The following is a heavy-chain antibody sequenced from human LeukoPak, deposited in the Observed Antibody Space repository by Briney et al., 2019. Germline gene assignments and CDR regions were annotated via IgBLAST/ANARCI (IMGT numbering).Heavy chain of an antibody. J-gene: IGHJ3*02. Sequence: GGSLRLSCAASGFTLDNYNFNWVRQAPGKGLEWVASIRSYSSYIHYADSVKGRFTISRDDAKKSLYLQMNSLRAEDTAVYYCAKSSYYYDSSGYFVTLDAFDIWGQGTMVTVSS. CDR2: IRSYSSYI. CDR3: AKSSYYYDSSGYFVTLDAFDI. V-gene: IGHV3-21*04. D-gene: IGHD3-22*01. CDR1: GFTLDNYN.